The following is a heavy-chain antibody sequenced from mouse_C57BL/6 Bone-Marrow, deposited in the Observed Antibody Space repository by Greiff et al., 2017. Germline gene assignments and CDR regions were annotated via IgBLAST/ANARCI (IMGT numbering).Heavy chain of an antibody. D-gene: IGHD2-12*01. CDR1: GYTFTNYW. CDR2: IYPGGGYT. V-gene: IGHV1-63*01. CDR3: ARYRLNYFDY. J-gene: IGHJ2*01. Sequence: QVHVKQSGAELVRPGTSVKMSCKASGYTFTNYWIGWAKQRPGHGLELIGDIYPGGGYTNYNEKFKGKATLTADKSSSTAYMQFSSLTSEDSAIYYCARYRLNYFDYWGQGTTLTVSS.